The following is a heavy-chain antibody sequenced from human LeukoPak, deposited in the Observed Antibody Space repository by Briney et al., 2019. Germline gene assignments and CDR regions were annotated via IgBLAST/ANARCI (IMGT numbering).Heavy chain of an antibody. V-gene: IGHV1-18*04. CDR3: AKGGRGTYCSSTSCYSALGFDY. Sequence: ASVKVSCKASGYTFTNHGISWVRRAPGQGLEWMGWINTYNGNTNYAQKLQGRLIMATDTSTSIVYMELRSLRSDDTAVYYCAKGGRGTYCSSTSCYSALGFDYWGQGTLVTVSS. CDR2: INTYNGNT. CDR1: GYTFTNHG. D-gene: IGHD2-2*02. J-gene: IGHJ4*02.